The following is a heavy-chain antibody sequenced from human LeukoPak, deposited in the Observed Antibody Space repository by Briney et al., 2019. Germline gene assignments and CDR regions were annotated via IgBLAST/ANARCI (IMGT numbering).Heavy chain of an antibody. CDR3: ARKLVLYGDYSLIFDY. CDR1: GYTVTSYA. D-gene: IGHD4-17*01. J-gene: IGHJ4*02. CDR2: MSAYNGNT. Sequence: ASVKVSCKASGYTVTSYAISWVRQAPGHGLEWMGWMSAYNGNTHYAQKVQDRVTMTTDTSTSTAYMELRSLRSDDTAVYYCARKLVLYGDYSLIFDYWGQGTLVTVSS. V-gene: IGHV1-18*01.